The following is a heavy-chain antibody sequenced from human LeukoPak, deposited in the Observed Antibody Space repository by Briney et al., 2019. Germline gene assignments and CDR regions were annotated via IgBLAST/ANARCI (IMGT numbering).Heavy chain of an antibody. CDR1: GFTFSSYE. J-gene: IGHJ6*04. CDR2: IISSGSTI. V-gene: IGHV3-48*03. CDR3: AELGITMIGGV. D-gene: IGHD3-10*02. Sequence: GGSLRLSCAASGFTFSSYEMNWVRQAPGKGVEGVSYIISSGSTIYYAASVKGRFTISRDNAKNSLYLQMNSLRAEDTAVYYCAELGITMIGGVWGRGTTVTISS.